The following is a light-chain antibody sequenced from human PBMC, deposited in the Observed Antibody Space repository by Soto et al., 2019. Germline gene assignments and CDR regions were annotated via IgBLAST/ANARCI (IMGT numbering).Light chain of an antibody. CDR2: EVS. Sequence: QSALTQPASVSGSPGQSITISCTGTSSDVGGYNYVSWYQQHPGKAPKLMIYEVSHRPSGVSNRFSGSKSGNTASLTISGLQAEVEADYYCSSYTSSSTLYVFGTGTKVTVL. CDR3: SSYTSSSTLYV. V-gene: IGLV2-14*01. CDR1: SSDVGGYNY. J-gene: IGLJ1*01.